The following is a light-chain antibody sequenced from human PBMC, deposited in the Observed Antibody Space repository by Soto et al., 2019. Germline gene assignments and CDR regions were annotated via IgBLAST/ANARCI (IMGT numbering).Light chain of an antibody. J-gene: IGKJ1*01. V-gene: IGKV3-20*01. CDR2: GAS. CDR3: QHYGTSPQT. CDR1: QSVNSR. Sequence: EIVLTQSPGTLSLSPGERATLSCRASQSVNSRLAWYQHKPGQAPRLLISGASSRATGIPDRFSGSGSATDFTLTISRLEPEDFALYYCQHYGTSPQTFGQGTKVDIK.